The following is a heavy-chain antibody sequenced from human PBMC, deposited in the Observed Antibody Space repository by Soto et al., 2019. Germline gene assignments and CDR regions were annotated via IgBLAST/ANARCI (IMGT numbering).Heavy chain of an antibody. CDR3: ARMDSRALGIDY. CDR1: GYSFTSNW. V-gene: IGHV5-51*01. J-gene: IGHJ4*02. CDR2: IYPGDSDT. D-gene: IGHD3-22*01. Sequence: GESLKISCKGSGYSFTSNWIGWVRQMPGKGLEWMGIIYPGDSDTRYSPPFQGQVTISADKSISTAYLQWSRLKASDSAMYYCARMDSRALGIDYWGQGPLVTVSS.